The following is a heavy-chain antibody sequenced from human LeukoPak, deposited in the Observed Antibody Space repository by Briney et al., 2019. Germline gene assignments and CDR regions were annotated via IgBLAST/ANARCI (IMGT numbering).Heavy chain of an antibody. CDR1: GYTFTSYA. V-gene: IGHV1-3*03. Sequence: ASVKVSCKASGYTFTSYAMHWVRQAPGQRLEWRGWINAGNGKTKYSQEFQGRVTITRDTSASTAYMEVSSLRSEDMAVYYCARGGYHYGDYLHDYWGQGTLVTVSS. CDR2: INAGNGKT. J-gene: IGHJ4*02. D-gene: IGHD4-17*01. CDR3: ARGGYHYGDYLHDY.